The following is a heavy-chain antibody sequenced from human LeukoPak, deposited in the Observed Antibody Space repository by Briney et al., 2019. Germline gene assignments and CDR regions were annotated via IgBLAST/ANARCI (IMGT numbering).Heavy chain of an antibody. J-gene: IGHJ4*02. CDR1: GYTFTGYY. V-gene: IGHV1-2*04. D-gene: IGHD2-2*01. CDR3: ARSPTVVPDAMIFDY. CDR2: INPNSGGT. Sequence: ASVKVSCKASGYTFTGYYMHWVRQAPGQGLEWMGWINPNSGGTNYAQKFQGWVTMTRDTSISTAYMELSRLRSDDTAVYYCARSPTVVPDAMIFDYWGQGTLVTVSS.